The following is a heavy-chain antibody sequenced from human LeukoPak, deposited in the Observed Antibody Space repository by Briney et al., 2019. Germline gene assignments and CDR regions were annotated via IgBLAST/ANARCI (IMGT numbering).Heavy chain of an antibody. V-gene: IGHV4-4*02. J-gene: IGHJ4*02. D-gene: IGHD1-26*01. CDR3: ARTPRAAGAIYYFDY. Sequence: SETLSLTCAVSGGSISSSNWWSWVRQPPGKGLEWIGEIYHSGSTYYNPSLKSRVTISVDTSKNQFSLRLSSVTAADTAVYYCARTPRAAGAIYYFDYWGQGTLVTVSS. CDR2: IYHSGST. CDR1: GGSISSSNW.